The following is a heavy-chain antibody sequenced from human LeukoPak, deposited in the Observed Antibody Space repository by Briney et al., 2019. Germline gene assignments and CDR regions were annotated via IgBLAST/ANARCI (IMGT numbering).Heavy chain of an antibody. CDR1: GGTFSSYA. J-gene: IGHJ4*02. Sequence: GASVKVSCKASGGTFSSYAISWVRQAPGQGLEWMGGIIPIFGTANYAQKFQGRVTITADESTSTAYMELSSLRSEDTAVYYCARDDVLGYYFDYWGQGTLVPSPQ. CDR3: ARDDVLGYYFDY. D-gene: IGHD3-10*02. CDR2: IIPIFGTA. V-gene: IGHV1-69*13.